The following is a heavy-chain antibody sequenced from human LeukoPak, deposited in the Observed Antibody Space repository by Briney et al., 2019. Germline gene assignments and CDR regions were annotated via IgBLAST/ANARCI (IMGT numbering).Heavy chain of an antibody. V-gene: IGHV4-59*02. CDR1: GGSVSDYY. D-gene: IGHD7-27*01. CDR2: IYHTGST. J-gene: IGHJ4*02. CDR3: ASRKLGNDY. Sequence: SETLSLTCTISGGSVSDYYWSWIRQSPGKGLEWIGYIYHTGSTSYSPSLKSRVTISADTSQKQFSLKLSPVTAADTAVYYCASRKLGNDYWGQGTLVTVSS.